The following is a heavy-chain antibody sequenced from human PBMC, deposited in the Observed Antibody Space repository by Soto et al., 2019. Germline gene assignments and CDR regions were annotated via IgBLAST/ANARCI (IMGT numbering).Heavy chain of an antibody. D-gene: IGHD3-10*01. J-gene: IGHJ4*02. V-gene: IGHV4-59*12. CDR2: IYYSGST. CDR3: AREGKYREIDY. Sequence: PSETLSLTCTVSGGSISSYYWSWIRQPPGKGLEWIGYIYYSGSTNYNPSLKSRVTISVDTSKNQFSLKLSSVTAADTAVYYCAREGKYREIDYWGQGTLVTVSS. CDR1: GGSISSYY.